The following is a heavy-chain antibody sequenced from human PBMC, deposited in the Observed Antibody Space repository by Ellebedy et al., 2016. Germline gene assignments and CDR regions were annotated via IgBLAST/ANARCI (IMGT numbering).Heavy chain of an antibody. D-gene: IGHD3-22*01. CDR1: GYTFTSYY. Sequence: ASVKVSXXASGYTFTSYYMHWVRQAPGQGLEWMGIINPSGGSTSYAQKFQGRVTITRDMSTSTAYMELSSLRSEDTAVYYCAADITMIGGGGSIAEYFQHWGQGTLVTVSS. J-gene: IGHJ1*01. CDR2: INPSGGST. CDR3: AADITMIGGGGSIAEYFQH. V-gene: IGHV1-46*01.